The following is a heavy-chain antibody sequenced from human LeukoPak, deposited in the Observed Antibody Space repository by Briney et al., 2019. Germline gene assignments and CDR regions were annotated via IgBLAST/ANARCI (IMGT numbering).Heavy chain of an antibody. CDR3: ARDHRMPGIAVAGAYYFDY. Sequence: SVKVSCKASGDTFSSYAISWVRQAPGQGLEWMGGIIPIFGTANYAQKFQGRVTITADESTSTAYMELSSLRSEDTAVYYCARDHRMPGIAVAGAYYFDYWGQGTLVTVSS. CDR1: GDTFSSYA. J-gene: IGHJ4*02. V-gene: IGHV1-69*13. CDR2: IIPIFGTA. D-gene: IGHD6-19*01.